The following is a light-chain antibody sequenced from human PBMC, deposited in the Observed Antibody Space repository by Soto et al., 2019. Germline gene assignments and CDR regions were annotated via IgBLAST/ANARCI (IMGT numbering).Light chain of an antibody. J-gene: IGLJ3*02. Sequence: QSALTQPASVSGSPGQSISISCTGTSSDVGAYDRVSWYQHHPGKAPKLLIYEVTNRPSGVSTCFSGSKSANTASLTISGLQPEDEASYYCASYTRVDSWVFGGGTQLTVL. V-gene: IGLV2-14*01. CDR1: SSDVGAYDR. CDR3: ASYTRVDSWV. CDR2: EVT.